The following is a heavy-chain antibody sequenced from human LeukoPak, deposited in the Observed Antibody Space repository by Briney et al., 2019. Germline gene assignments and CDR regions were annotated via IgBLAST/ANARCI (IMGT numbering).Heavy chain of an antibody. CDR3: ARDNPESSWSGYYYG. J-gene: IGHJ4*02. Sequence: ASVKVSCKESGYTFTNYYMHWVRQAPGQGLEWMGIINPSGGSTSYAQKFQGRVTMTRDTSTSTVYMELSSLRSEDTAVYYCARDNPESSWSGYYYGWGQGTLVTVSS. CDR2: INPSGGST. V-gene: IGHV1-46*03. CDR1: GYTFTNYY. D-gene: IGHD3-3*01.